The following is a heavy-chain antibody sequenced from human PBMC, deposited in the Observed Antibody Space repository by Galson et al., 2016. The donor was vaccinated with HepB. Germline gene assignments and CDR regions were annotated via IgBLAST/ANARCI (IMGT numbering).Heavy chain of an antibody. D-gene: IGHD1-26*01. V-gene: IGHV3-15*07. Sequence: SLRLSCAASGFSFSNAWMNWVRQAPGKGLEWVGRIKSKPDGGTRDYAAPVKGRFSVSRDDSENTLYLQINSLKTEDSAVYYCATGGSYSTNDPFDIWGQGTMVTVSS. J-gene: IGHJ3*02. CDR3: ATGGSYSTNDPFDI. CDR2: IKSKPDGGTR. CDR1: GFSFSNAW.